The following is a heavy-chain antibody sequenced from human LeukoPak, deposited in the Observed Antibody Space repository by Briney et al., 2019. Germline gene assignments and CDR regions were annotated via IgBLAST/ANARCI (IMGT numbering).Heavy chain of an antibody. CDR3: ARGFNYYDSSGYNWYFDL. V-gene: IGHV4-59*01. J-gene: IGHJ2*01. D-gene: IGHD3-22*01. Sequence: PSETLSLTCTVSGGSISSYYWSWIRQPPGKGLEWIGYIYDSGSTNYNPSLKSRVTISVDTSKNQFSLKLSSVTAADTAVFYCARGFNYYDSSGYNWYFDLWGRGTLVTVSS. CDR1: GGSISSYY. CDR2: IYDSGST.